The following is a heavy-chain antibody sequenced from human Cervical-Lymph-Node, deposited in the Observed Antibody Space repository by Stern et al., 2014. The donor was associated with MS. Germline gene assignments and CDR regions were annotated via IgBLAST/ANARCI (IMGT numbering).Heavy chain of an antibody. D-gene: IGHD5-18*01. CDR1: GYTFTGYY. CDR2: INPNSGGT. CDR3: ARSVVDTAMANDWYYFDY. J-gene: IGHJ4*02. Sequence: QVQLVQSGAEVKKPGASVKVSCKASGYTFTGYYMHWVRQAPGQGLEWMGRINPNSGGTNYAQKFQGRVTMTRDTSISTAYMELSRLRSDDTAVYYCARSVVDTAMANDWYYFDYWGQGTLVTVSS. V-gene: IGHV1-2*06.